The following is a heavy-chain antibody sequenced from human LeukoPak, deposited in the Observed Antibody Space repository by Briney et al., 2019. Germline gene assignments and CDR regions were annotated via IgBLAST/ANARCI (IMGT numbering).Heavy chain of an antibody. CDR1: GFTFSSYS. Sequence: GGSLRLSCAASGFTFSSYSMNWVRQAPGKGLEWVSSISSSSSYIYYADSVKGRFTISRDNAKNSLYLQMNNLGAEDTAVYYCARLSDSIDCFGFDIWGQGTTVTVSS. CDR2: ISSSSSYI. V-gene: IGHV3-21*01. J-gene: IGHJ3*02. CDR3: ARLSDSIDCFGFDI. D-gene: IGHD3-22*01.